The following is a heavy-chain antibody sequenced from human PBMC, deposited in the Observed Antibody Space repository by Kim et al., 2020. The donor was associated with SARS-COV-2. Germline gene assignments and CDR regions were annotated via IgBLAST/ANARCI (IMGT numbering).Heavy chain of an antibody. Sequence: SLKSRVTISVDTSKNQFSLKLSSVTAADTAVYYCARGGLTGYYYYYGMDVWGQGTTVTVSS. CDR3: ARGGLTGYYYYYGMDV. V-gene: IGHV4-34*13. J-gene: IGHJ6*02.